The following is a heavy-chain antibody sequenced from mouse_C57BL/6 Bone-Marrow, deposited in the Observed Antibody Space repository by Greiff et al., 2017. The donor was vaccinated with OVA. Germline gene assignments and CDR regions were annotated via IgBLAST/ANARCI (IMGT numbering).Heavy chain of an antibody. CDR1: GYTFTTYP. CDR3: TRNNFLLRSAMDY. Sequence: QVQLQQSGAELVKPGASVKMSCKASGYTFTTYPIEWMKQNHGKSLEWIGNFHPYNDDTKYNEKFKGKATLTVEKSSSTVYLELSRLTSDDTAVYDCTRNNFLLRSAMDYWGQGTSVTVSS. V-gene: IGHV1-47*01. D-gene: IGHD1-1*01. CDR2: FHPYNDDT. J-gene: IGHJ4*01.